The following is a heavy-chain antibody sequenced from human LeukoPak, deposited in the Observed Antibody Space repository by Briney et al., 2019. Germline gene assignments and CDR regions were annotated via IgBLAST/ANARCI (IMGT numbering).Heavy chain of an antibody. CDR3: AKQWGKQWLVEDAFDI. CDR2: ISGSGGST. CDR1: GFTFSSYA. D-gene: IGHD6-19*01. V-gene: IGHV3-23*01. J-gene: IGHJ3*02. Sequence: GGSLRLSCAASGFTFSSYAMSWVRQAPGKGLEWVSAISGSGGSTYYADSVRGRFTISRDNSKNTLYLQMNSLRAEDTAVYYCAKQWGKQWLVEDAFDIWGQGTMVTVSS.